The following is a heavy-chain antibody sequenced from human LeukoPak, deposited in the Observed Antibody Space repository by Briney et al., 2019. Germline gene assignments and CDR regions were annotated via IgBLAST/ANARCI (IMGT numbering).Heavy chain of an antibody. Sequence: PSETLSLTCTVSGYSIGSGYYWGWIRQPPGKGLEWIGSIYHSGSTYYNPSLKSRVTISVDTSKNQFSLKLSSVTAADTAVYYCARHAAHDILTGFPMGRFDPWGQGTLVTVSS. V-gene: IGHV4-38-2*02. CDR2: IYHSGST. CDR3: ARHAAHDILTGFPMGRFDP. J-gene: IGHJ5*02. D-gene: IGHD3-9*01. CDR1: GYSIGSGYY.